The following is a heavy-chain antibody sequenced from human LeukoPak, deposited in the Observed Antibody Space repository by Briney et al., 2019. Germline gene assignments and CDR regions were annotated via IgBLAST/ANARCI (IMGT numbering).Heavy chain of an antibody. CDR3: ARGATISETGYFDF. V-gene: IGHV4-34*01. CDR2: ASHAGIT. J-gene: IGHJ4*03. Sequence: KTSETLSLTCAVFGESFVGRHWSWIRQTPGKGLEWLGEASHAGITNYNPSLKSRVTISVDTSKNQFSLKVRSLSAADTAVYYCARGATISETGYFDFWGQGTLVTVSS. CDR1: GESFVGRH. D-gene: IGHD5-24*01.